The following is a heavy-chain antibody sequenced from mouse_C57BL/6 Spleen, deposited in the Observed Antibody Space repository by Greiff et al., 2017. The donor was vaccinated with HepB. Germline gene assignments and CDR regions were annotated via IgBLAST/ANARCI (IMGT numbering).Heavy chain of an antibody. CDR2: IYPGSGNT. V-gene: IGHV1-76*01. D-gene: IGHD1-1*01. CDR1: GYTFTDYY. Sequence: VQLQQSGAELVKPGASVKLSCKASGYTFTDYYINWVKQRPGQGLEWIARIYPGSGNTYYNEKFKGKATLTAEKSSSTAYMQLSSLTSEDSAVYFCARYAIYGSSSLDYWGQGTSVTVSS. J-gene: IGHJ4*01. CDR3: ARYAIYGSSSLDY.